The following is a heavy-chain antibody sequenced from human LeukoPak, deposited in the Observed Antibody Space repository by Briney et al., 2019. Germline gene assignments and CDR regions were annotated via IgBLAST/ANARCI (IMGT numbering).Heavy chain of an antibody. Sequence: PGGSLRLSCVASGFTFHDFAMHWVRQAPGKGLEWVSGIAWNGGRAAFADSVKGRFNISRDKDTKSPYLQMNRMTADDTAFYSYGKSRGPVLRVGSWRTDVWGQGTPVTVSS. V-gene: IGHV3-9*01. J-gene: IGHJ6*02. CDR1: GFTFHDFA. CDR3: GKSRGPVLRVGSWRTDV. D-gene: IGHD3-10*01. CDR2: IAWNGGRA.